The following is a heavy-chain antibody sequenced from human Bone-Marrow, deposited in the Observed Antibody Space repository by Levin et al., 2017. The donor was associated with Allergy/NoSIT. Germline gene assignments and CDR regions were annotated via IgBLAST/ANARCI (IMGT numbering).Heavy chain of an antibody. J-gene: IGHJ3*01. CDR1: GFTFSSCA. V-gene: IGHV3-33*01. CDR3: ARDFWYDTLTVRIGDDGSDL. Sequence: PSETLSLTCAASGFTFSSCAMHWVRQAPGKGLEWVAMISIDGRNEYYGDSVTGRFTISRDNAKNTLFMQMNNLRVEDPGIYYCARDFWYDTLTVRIGDDGSDLWGQGTLVTVSS. D-gene: IGHD3-9*01. CDR2: ISIDGRNE.